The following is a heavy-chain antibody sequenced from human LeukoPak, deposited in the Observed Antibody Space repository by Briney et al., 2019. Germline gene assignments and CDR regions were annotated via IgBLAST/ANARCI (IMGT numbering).Heavy chain of an antibody. D-gene: IGHD5-18*01. CDR2: IYYVGTT. V-gene: IGHV4-59*11. J-gene: IGHJ4*02. Sequence: PSETLSLTCTVSGDSINNTHFWSWIRQPPGKGLEWIGYIYYVGTTNKNPSLKSRVTISIDPSKNQFFLRLSSVTAADTAVYYCARGGIIQLWLESRYYFDYWGQGTLVTVSS. CDR3: ARGGIIQLWLESRYYFDY. CDR1: GDSINNTHF.